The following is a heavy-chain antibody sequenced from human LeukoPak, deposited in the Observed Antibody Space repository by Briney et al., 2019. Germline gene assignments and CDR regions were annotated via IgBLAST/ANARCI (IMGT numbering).Heavy chain of an antibody. CDR2: IIVGSGAT. Sequence: ASVKVSCTASGFTSTNFAVQWVRQARGQRLEWIGWIIVGSGATKCAQDFQERVTITRDLSTSTLYMELRSLTSEDTAVYYCAADLSNPRMGASYLDSWGQGTLVTVSS. V-gene: IGHV1-58*01. CDR1: GFTSTNFA. J-gene: IGHJ4*02. CDR3: AADLSNPRMGASYLDS. D-gene: IGHD3-16*01.